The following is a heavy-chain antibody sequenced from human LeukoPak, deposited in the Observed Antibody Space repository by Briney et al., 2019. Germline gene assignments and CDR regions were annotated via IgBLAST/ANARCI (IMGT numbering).Heavy chain of an antibody. V-gene: IGHV3-23*01. D-gene: IGHD2-15*01. CDR1: GFTFSSYA. CDR2: ISGSVSST. CDR3: AKVPREGYCSGGSCYVFYFDY. Sequence: GGSLRLSCAASGFTFSSYAMRWVRQAPGKGLEWVSGISGSVSSTYYADSVKGRFTISRDNSKNTLYLQMNSLRVEDTAVYYCAKVPREGYCSGGSCYVFYFDYWGQGTLVTVSS. J-gene: IGHJ4*02.